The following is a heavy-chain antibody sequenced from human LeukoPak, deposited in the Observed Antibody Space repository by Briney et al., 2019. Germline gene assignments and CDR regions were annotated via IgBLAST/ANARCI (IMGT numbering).Heavy chain of an antibody. D-gene: IGHD3-3*01. CDR3: ARDRLTIFGVVIMDLDY. J-gene: IGHJ4*02. CDR1: GYTFTSYG. CDR2: ISAYNGNT. V-gene: IGHV1-18*01. Sequence: VASVKVSCKASGYTFTSYGISWVRQAPGQGLEWMGWISAYNGNTNYAQKLQGRVTMTTDTSTSTAYMELRSLRSDDTAAYYCARDRLTIFGVVIMDLDYWGQGTLVTISS.